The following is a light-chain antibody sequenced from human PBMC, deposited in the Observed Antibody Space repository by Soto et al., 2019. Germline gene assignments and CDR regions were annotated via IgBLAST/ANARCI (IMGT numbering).Light chain of an antibody. CDR2: DSS. Sequence: EIVLTQSPATLSLSPGERATLSCRASRNISSYLAWYRQRPGQAPMLLIYDSSNRATDIPARFSGSGSGTDFTLTISSLEPEDFAVYYCQQRSNWPPITFGQGTRLEIK. CDR1: RNISSY. J-gene: IGKJ5*01. CDR3: QQRSNWPPIT. V-gene: IGKV3-11*01.